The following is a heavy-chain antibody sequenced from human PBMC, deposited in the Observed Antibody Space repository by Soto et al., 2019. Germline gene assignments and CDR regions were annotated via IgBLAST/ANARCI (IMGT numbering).Heavy chain of an antibody. CDR2: IYDGGST. V-gene: IGHV3-66*01. D-gene: IGHD3-22*01. Sequence: GGSLRLSCAASGFTVSNNYMSWVRQAPGKGLEWVSVIYDGGSTYYADSVKDRFTISRDNPKNTLYLQMNSLRAEDTAVYYCAKEADLSGYNSDYWGQGTLVTVSS. CDR1: GFTVSNNY. CDR3: AKEADLSGYNSDY. J-gene: IGHJ4*02.